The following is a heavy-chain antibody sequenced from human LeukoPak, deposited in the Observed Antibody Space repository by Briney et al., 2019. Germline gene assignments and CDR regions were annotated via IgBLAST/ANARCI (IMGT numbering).Heavy chain of an antibody. CDR3: ASIGWFGAFDI. CDR1: GFTVSSNY. D-gene: IGHD6-19*01. V-gene: IGHV3-53*01. Sequence: QTGGSLRLSCAASGFTVSSNYMSWVRQAPGKGLEWVSVIYSGGSTYYADSVKGRFTISRDNAKNSLYLQMNSLRAEDTAVYYCASIGWFGAFDIWGQGTMVTVSS. CDR2: IYSGGST. J-gene: IGHJ3*02.